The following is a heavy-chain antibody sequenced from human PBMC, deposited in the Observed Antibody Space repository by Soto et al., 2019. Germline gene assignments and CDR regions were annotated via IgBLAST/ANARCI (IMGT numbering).Heavy chain of an antibody. V-gene: IGHV3-33*01. CDR1: GFTFSSYG. CDR3: ASSYRADDAFDI. J-gene: IGHJ3*02. CDR2: IWYDGSNK. Sequence: QVQLVESGGGVVQPGRSLRLSCAASGFTFSSYGMHWVRQAPGKGLEWVAVIWYDGSNKYYADSVKGRFTIYRDNSKNTLYLQMNSLRAEDTAVYYCASSYRADDAFDIWGQGTMVTVSS. D-gene: IGHD2-21*01.